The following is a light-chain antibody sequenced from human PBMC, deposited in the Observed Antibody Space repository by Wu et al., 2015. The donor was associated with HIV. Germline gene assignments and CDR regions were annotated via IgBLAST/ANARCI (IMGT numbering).Light chain of an antibody. Sequence: DTLMTQSPSSLSASVGDRVIITCRASENIKTYLNWYQERPGKPPKLLIYGASGLPSGVPPRFSGAGSGTDFTLTINSLQAEDFAIYYCQQSYTSPRTFGQGTKV. CDR1: ENIKTY. CDR2: GAS. CDR3: QQSYTSPRT. V-gene: IGKV1-39*01. J-gene: IGKJ1*01.